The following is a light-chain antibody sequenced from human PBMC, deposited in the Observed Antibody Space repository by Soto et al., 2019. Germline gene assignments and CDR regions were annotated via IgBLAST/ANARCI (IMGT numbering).Light chain of an antibody. CDR3: QQYYSSPT. V-gene: IGKV4-1*01. J-gene: IGKJ4*01. CDR2: WAS. CDR1: QNILSTANNRNY. Sequence: DIVMTQSPDSLAVSLGERATINCKSSQNILSTANNRNYLAWYQQRPGQPPKRLISWASTRQSGVPDRFSGSGYGTEFTLSISSLQAEDVAGYYCQQYYSSPTFGGGNKVEIK.